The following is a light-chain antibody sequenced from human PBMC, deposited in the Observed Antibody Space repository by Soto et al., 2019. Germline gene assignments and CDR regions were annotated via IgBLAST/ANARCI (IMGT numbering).Light chain of an antibody. CDR1: SSNIGAGYD. Sequence: VLTQPPSVSGAPGKRVTISCTGTSSNIGAGYDVHWYQQLPGTAPKLLIYGNSNRPSAVPDRFADSKSGTSASLAITGLQAEDEADYYCQSYDSSLRGPVFGVGTQRTV. V-gene: IGLV1-40*01. CDR2: GNS. J-gene: IGLJ2*01. CDR3: QSYDSSLRGPV.